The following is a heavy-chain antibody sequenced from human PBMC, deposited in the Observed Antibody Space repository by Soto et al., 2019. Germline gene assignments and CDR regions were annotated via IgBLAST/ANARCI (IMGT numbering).Heavy chain of an antibody. J-gene: IGHJ4*02. V-gene: IGHV4-59*01. CDR3: GRGGGGWLQLSHPRKEVFDY. D-gene: IGHD5-12*01. CDR1: GGSISSYY. CDR2: IYYSGST. Sequence: SETLSLTCTVSGGSISSYYWSWIRQPPGKGLEWIGYIYYSGSTNYNPSLKSRVTISVDTSKNQFSLKLSSVTAADTAVYYCGRGGGGWLQLSHPRKEVFDYWGQGTLVTVSS.